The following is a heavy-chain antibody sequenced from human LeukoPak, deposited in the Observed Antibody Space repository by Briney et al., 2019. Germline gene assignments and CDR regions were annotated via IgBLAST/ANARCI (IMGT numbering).Heavy chain of an antibody. CDR2: INHSGST. Sequence: ASETLSLTCAVYGGSFSGYYWSWIRQPPGKGLEWIGEINHSGSTNYNPSLKSRVTISVDTSKNQFSLKLSSVTAADTAVYYCARHGSGYWGQGTLVTVSS. V-gene: IGHV4-34*01. CDR1: GGSFSGYY. D-gene: IGHD3-10*01. J-gene: IGHJ4*02. CDR3: ARHGSGY.